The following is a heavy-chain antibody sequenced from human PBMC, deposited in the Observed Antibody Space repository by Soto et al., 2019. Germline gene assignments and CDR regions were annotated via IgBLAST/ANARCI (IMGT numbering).Heavy chain of an antibody. Sequence: QVQLQESGPGLLKPSETLSLTCTVSSGSISSLNNHLSNHYCSWLRLYPGKGLEWLGYFTNVGFTRYKRSPKGPVGISEDTSRNQFSLKLTAVTAADTAVDYCTTQGFGGLDCLEDVWGQGTRVTVSS. J-gene: IGHJ6*02. CDR3: TTQGFGGLDCLEDV. V-gene: IGHV4-61*01. CDR1: SGSISSLNNHLSNHY. D-gene: IGHD2-21*01. CDR2: FTNVGFT.